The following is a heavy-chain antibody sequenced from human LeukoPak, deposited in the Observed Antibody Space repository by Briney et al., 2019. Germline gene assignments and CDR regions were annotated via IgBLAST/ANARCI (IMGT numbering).Heavy chain of an antibody. CDR1: GGSISSGGYY. CDR2: IYYSGST. J-gene: IGHJ5*02. D-gene: IGHD3-10*01. Sequence: SETLSLTCTVSGGSISSGGYYWSWIRQNPGRGLEWIGYIYYSGSTYYNPSLKSRVTISVDTSKNQFSLKLSSVTAADTAVYYCAREASYYYGSRNWFDPWGQGTLVTVSS. CDR3: AREASYYYGSRNWFDP. V-gene: IGHV4-31*03.